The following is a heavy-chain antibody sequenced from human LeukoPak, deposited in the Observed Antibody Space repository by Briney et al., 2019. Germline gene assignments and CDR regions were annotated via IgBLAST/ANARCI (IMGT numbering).Heavy chain of an antibody. J-gene: IGHJ3*02. V-gene: IGHV4-59*08. CDR1: GGSIRGYY. D-gene: IGHD2-2*01. Sequence: KPSETLSLTCTVSGGSIRGYYWSWIRQPPGKGLEWIGYIYYSGSTNYNPSLKSRVTISVDTSKNQFSLKLNSVTAADTAVYYCARHGPDLGYIVVVPAAWRAFDIWGQGTMVTVSS. CDR3: ARHGPDLGYIVVVPAAWRAFDI. CDR2: IYYSGST.